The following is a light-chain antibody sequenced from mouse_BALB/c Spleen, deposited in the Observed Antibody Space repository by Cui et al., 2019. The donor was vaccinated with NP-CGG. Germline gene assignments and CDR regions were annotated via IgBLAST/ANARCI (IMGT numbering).Light chain of an antibody. CDR3: ALWYSNHWV. CDR2: GTK. J-gene: IGLJ1*01. Sequence: QAVVTQESVLTTSPGETVTLTCRSSTGAVTTSNYANWVQEKPDHLFTGLIGGTKNRAPGIPARFSGSLIGDKAALTITGALTEDEAVYFCALWYSNHWVFGGGTKLTVL. V-gene: IGLV1*01. CDR1: TGAVTTSNY.